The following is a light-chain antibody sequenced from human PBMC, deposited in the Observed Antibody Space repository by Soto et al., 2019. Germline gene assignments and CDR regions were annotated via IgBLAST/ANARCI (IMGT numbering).Light chain of an antibody. J-gene: IGKJ1*01. CDR1: QDIGSS. V-gene: IGKV1-16*01. CDR2: AAS. CDR3: QQYKSYPRT. Sequence: DSQMTQSPSSLSVSVGDWVTITCRASQDIGSSLGWFQQKPGKAPKSLIYAASTLQVGVPSRFSSSGSGTDFILTISSLQPEDFATYYCQQYKSYPRTFGQGTKVEIK.